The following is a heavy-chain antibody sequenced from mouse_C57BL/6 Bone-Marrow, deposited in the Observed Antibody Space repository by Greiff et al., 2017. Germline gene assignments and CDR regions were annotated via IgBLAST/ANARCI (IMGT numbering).Heavy chain of an antibody. V-gene: IGHV14-3*01. D-gene: IGHD1-1*01. CDR1: GFNIKNTY. Sequence: EVQLQQSVAELVRPGASVKLSCTASGFNIKNTYMHWVKQRPEQGLEWIGRIDPANGNTNYAPKFQGEATITTDTSSNTAYLQLSSLTSEDTAIYYCAYYDCGSSFYWYCDVWGTGTTVTVSS. CDR2: IDPANGNT. J-gene: IGHJ1*03. CDR3: AYYDCGSSFYWYCDV.